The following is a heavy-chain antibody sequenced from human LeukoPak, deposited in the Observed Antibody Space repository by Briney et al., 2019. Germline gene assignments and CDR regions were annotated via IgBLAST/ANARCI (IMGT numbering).Heavy chain of an antibody. J-gene: IGHJ4*02. CDR2: INPNSGGT. V-gene: IGHV1-2*06. CDR1: GYTFTGYY. D-gene: IGHD3-22*01. CDR3: ARDPPGQTYYYDSSGYYSPYYFDY. Sequence: ASVKVSCKASGYTFTGYYMHWVRQAPGQGLEWMGRINPNSGGTNYAQKFQGRVTMTRDTSISTAYMELSRLRSDDTAVYYCARDPPGQTYYYDSSGYYSPYYFDYWGQGTLVTVSS.